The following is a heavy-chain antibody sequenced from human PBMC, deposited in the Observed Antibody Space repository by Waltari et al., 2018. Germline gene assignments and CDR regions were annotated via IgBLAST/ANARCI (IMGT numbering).Heavy chain of an antibody. D-gene: IGHD3-9*01. CDR3: AREYFKRFDY. V-gene: IGHV3-11*01. Sequence: QVELVESGGGLVNPGGSLRLACAASGFGVGDYYMTWMRQAPGKGRELVAYIISSGRGAYYADSLEGRFTVSRDNANNLLYLQMNNLRVEDTAVYYCAREYFKRFDYWGQGTQVTVSS. CDR2: IISSGRGA. CDR1: GFGVGDYY. J-gene: IGHJ4*02.